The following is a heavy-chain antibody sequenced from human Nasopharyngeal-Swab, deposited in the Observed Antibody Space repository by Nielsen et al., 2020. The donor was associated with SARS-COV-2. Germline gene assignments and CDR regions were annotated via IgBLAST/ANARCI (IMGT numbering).Heavy chain of an antibody. CDR3: AKDRSWRYSSAFFDY. V-gene: IGHV3-30*18. CDR2: ISYDGSNK. Sequence: GSLRLSCAASGFTFSSYGMHWVRQAPGKGLEWVAVISYDGSNKYYADSVKGRFTISRDNSKNTLYLQMNSLRAEDTAVYYCAKDRSWRYSSAFFDYWGQGTLVTVSS. D-gene: IGHD6-19*01. CDR1: GFTFSSYG. J-gene: IGHJ4*02.